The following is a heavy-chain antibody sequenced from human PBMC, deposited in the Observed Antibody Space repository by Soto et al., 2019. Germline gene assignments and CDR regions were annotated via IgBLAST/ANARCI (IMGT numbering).Heavy chain of an antibody. Sequence: ESVGGLVKPGGSLRLSCAASGFIFSDYYMAWIRQAPGKGLEWVSDISSGGGAKNVADSVRGRFTISRDNANNSLYLQMNSLRVEDTAVYYCARRLTGRTTGDWFDPWGQGTLVTVSS. V-gene: IGHV3-11*01. D-gene: IGHD1-20*01. CDR2: ISSGGGAK. J-gene: IGHJ5*02. CDR3: ARRLTGRTTGDWFDP. CDR1: GFIFSDYY.